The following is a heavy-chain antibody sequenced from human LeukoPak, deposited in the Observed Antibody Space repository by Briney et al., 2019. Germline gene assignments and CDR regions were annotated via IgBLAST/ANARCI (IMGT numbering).Heavy chain of an antibody. CDR1: GFTFRGYW. Sequence: GGSLTLSCAASGFTFRGYWMHGVRQARGKGLVWVSRIKSERRSTSYADSVKGRFTISRDNANISLYLKMDSLRAEDTAVYYCASIYLIVEATTFDYWGQGTLVTVSS. V-gene: IGHV3-74*01. D-gene: IGHD1-26*01. CDR3: ASIYLIVEATTFDY. J-gene: IGHJ4*02. CDR2: IKSERRST.